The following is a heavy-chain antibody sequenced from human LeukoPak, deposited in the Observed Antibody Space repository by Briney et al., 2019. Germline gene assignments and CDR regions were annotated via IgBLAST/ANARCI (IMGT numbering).Heavy chain of an antibody. CDR3: ANPLWQQPEHNWFDP. D-gene: IGHD6-13*01. V-gene: IGHV3-23*01. CDR2: ISGSGGST. Sequence: GGSLRLSCAASGFTFSSYALSWVRQAPGKGLEWVSAISGSGGSTYYADSVKCRFTISRDNSKNTLYLQMNSLRAEDTAVYYCANPLWQQPEHNWFDPWGQGTLVTVSS. CDR1: GFTFSSYA. J-gene: IGHJ5*02.